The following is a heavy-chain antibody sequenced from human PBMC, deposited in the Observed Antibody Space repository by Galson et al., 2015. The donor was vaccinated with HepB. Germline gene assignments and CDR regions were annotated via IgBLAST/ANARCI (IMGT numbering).Heavy chain of an antibody. Sequence: SLRLSCAASGFTFSSYWMHWVRQAPGKGLVWVSRINSDGSSTSYADSVKGRFTISRDNAKNTLYLQMNSLRAEDTAVYYCARDYYDSSGYYSGAEYFQHWGQGTLVTVSS. CDR2: INSDGSST. J-gene: IGHJ1*01. CDR1: GFTFSSYW. CDR3: ARDYYDSSGYYSGAEYFQH. V-gene: IGHV3-74*01. D-gene: IGHD3-22*01.